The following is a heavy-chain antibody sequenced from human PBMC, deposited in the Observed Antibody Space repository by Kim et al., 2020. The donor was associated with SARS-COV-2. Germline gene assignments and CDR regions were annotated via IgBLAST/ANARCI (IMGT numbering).Heavy chain of an antibody. CDR3: ATGPSIVGATFGWFDP. D-gene: IGHD1-26*01. CDR1: GYTLTELS. CDR2: FDPEDGET. V-gene: IGHV1-24*01. J-gene: IGHJ5*02. Sequence: ASVKVSCKVSGYTLTELSMHWVRQAPGKGLEWMGGFDPEDGETIYAQKFQGRVTMTEDTSTDTAYMELSSLRSEDTAVYYCATGPSIVGATFGWFDPWGQGTLVTVSS.